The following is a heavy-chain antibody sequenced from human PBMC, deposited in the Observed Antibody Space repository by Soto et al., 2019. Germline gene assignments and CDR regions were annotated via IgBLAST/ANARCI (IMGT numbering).Heavy chain of an antibody. CDR2: INAGNGYT. CDR3: ATAGDDCSTTTCYVIDY. V-gene: IGHV1-3*01. D-gene: IGHD2-2*01. Sequence: QVQLVQSGAEVKKPGASVKISCKASGYTFTSYAMHWVRQAPGQRLEWMGWINAGNGYTKYSQKFQGRVTVTRDTSASTAYMELSSLRSEETAVYYCATAGDDCSTTTCYVIDYWGQGTLVTVSS. CDR1: GYTFTSYA. J-gene: IGHJ4*02.